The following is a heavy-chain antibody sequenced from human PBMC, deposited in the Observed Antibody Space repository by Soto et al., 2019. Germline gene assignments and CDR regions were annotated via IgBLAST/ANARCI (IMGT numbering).Heavy chain of an antibody. CDR3: ARLEWSTSKIDV. J-gene: IGHJ3*01. V-gene: IGHV4-61*08. Sequence: QVQLQESGPGLLKPSETLSLTCTVSGDSVSSGASHWTWIRQSPGKGLEWIGYIYHNGTADCNPSLKSRVSISVDTSKNQFSLKLTSATTADTAVYYCARLEWSTSKIDVWGQGTTVTVSS. CDR2: IYHNGTA. CDR1: GDSVSSGASH. D-gene: IGHD3-3*01.